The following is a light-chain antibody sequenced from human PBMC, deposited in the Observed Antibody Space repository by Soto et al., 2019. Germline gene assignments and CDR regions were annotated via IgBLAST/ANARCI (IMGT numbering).Light chain of an antibody. CDR1: QSVSTR. CDR2: GAS. J-gene: IGKJ2*01. Sequence: EIVMTQSPATLSVSPGERPTLSCRASQSVSTRLAWYQQKPGQAPRLLIYGASTRATDIPARFSGSGSGTEFTLTISSLQSEDFAIYYCQQYNKWPTYTFGQGTKLEIK. V-gene: IGKV3-15*01. CDR3: QQYNKWPTYT.